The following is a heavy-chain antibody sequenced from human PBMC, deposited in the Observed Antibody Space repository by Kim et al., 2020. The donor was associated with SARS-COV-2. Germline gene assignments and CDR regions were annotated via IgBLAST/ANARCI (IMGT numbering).Heavy chain of an antibody. J-gene: IGHJ4*02. D-gene: IGHD5-18*01. V-gene: IGHV3-21*01. CDR3: ARDGELHSYGFDY. CDR1: GFTFSSYS. Sequence: GGSLRLSCAASGFTFSSYSMNWVRQAPGKGLEWVSSISSSSSYIYYADSVKGRFTISRDNAKNSLYLQMNSLRAEDTAVYYCARDGELHSYGFDYWGQGTLVTVSS. CDR2: ISSSSSYI.